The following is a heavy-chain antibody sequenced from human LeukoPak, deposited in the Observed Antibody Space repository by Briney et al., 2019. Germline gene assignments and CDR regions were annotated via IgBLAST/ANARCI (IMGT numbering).Heavy chain of an antibody. CDR3: ARGRYFDWLFDVYYFDY. V-gene: IGHV3-30-3*01. CDR1: GFIFSSYA. Sequence: GGSLRLSCAASGFIFSSYAMHWVRQAPGKGLEWVAVISYDGSNTYYADSVKGRFTISRDNSKNTLYLQMNSLRAEDAAVYYCARGRYFDWLFDVYYFDYWGQGTLVTVSS. J-gene: IGHJ4*02. CDR2: ISYDGSNT. D-gene: IGHD3-9*01.